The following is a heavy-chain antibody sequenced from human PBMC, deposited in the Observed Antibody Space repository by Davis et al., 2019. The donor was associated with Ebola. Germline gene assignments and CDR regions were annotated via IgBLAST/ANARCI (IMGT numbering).Heavy chain of an antibody. Sequence: GGSLRLSCAASGFTFSSYSMNWVRQAPGKGLEWVSYISSSSSTIYYADSVKGRFTISRDNAKNSLYLQMNSLKTEDTAVYYCTWTSGSYDYWGQGTLVTVSS. CDR3: TWTSGSYDY. CDR1: GFTFSSYS. CDR2: ISSSSSTI. D-gene: IGHD1-26*01. V-gene: IGHV3-48*01. J-gene: IGHJ4*02.